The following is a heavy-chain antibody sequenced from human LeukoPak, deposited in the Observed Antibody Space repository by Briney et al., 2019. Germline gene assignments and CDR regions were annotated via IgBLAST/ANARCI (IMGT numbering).Heavy chain of an antibody. Sequence: PGGSLRLSCAASGFTFNYYAMTCVRQAPGKGLEWVSGINWNGGSTGYADSVKGRFTISRDNAKNSPYLQMNSLRAEDTALYYCARAAYYYGSGSYGLRAPTLGEDYYYYYMDVWGKGTTVTVSS. V-gene: IGHV3-20*04. CDR2: INWNGGST. D-gene: IGHD3-10*01. CDR1: GFTFNYYA. CDR3: ARAAYYYGSGSYGLRAPTLGEDYYYYYMDV. J-gene: IGHJ6*03.